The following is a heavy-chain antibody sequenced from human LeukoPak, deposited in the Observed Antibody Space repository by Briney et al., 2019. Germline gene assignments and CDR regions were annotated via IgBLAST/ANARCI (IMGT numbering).Heavy chain of an antibody. Sequence: ASVKVSCKASGYTFISYGISWVRQAPAQGLEWMGWISAYNGNTNYAQKLQGRVTMTTDTSTSTAYMELRSLRSDDTAVYYCARGPREGMIVVVISHHFDYWGQGTLVTVSS. CDR1: GYTFISYG. J-gene: IGHJ4*02. CDR2: ISAYNGNT. CDR3: ARGPREGMIVVVISHHFDY. D-gene: IGHD3-22*01. V-gene: IGHV1-18*01.